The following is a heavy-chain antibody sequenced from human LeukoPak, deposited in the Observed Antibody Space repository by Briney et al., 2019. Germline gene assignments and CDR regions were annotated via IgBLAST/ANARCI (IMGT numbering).Heavy chain of an antibody. CDR1: GFTFSSYA. Sequence: GGSLRLSCAASGFTFSSYAMSWVRQAPGKGLAWVSAISGSGGSTYYADSVKGRFTISRDNSKNTLYLQMNSLRAEDTAVYYCAKEMGGYDSSGYPVDYWGQGTLVTVSS. CDR3: AKEMGGYDSSGYPVDY. D-gene: IGHD3-22*01. V-gene: IGHV3-23*01. CDR2: ISGSGGST. J-gene: IGHJ4*02.